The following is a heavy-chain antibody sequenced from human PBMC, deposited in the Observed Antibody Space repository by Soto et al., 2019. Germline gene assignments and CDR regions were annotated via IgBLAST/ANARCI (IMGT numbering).Heavy chain of an antibody. V-gene: IGHV4-59*01. Sequence: SETLSLTCSVSGVSLTSYYWSWIRQTPGKTLEWIGCIFYNGTTNYNPSLKSRVTISLDMSKNQFSLKLKSVSAEDTALYYCARGKGTIRYWGPGTLVTVSS. CDR3: ARGKGTIRY. D-gene: IGHD3-10*01. J-gene: IGHJ4*02. CDR2: IFYNGTT. CDR1: GVSLTSYY.